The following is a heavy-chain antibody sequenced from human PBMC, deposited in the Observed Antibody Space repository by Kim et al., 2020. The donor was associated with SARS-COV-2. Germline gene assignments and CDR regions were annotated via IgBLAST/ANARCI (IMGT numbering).Heavy chain of an antibody. D-gene: IGHD6-13*01. CDR1: GFTFSSYG. CDR2: ISYDGSNK. V-gene: IGHV3-33*05. J-gene: IGHJ4*02. CDR3: ARDRSSSLNLDY. Sequence: GGSLRLSCAASGFTFSSYGMHWVRQAPGKGLEWVAVISYDGSNKYYADSVKGRFTISRDNSKNTLYLQMNSLRAEDTAVYYCARDRSSSLNLDYWGQGTLVTVSS.